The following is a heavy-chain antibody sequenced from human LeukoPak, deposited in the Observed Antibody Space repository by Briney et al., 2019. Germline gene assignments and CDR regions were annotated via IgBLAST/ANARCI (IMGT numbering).Heavy chain of an antibody. D-gene: IGHD6-6*01. V-gene: IGHV5-51*01. CDR1: GYSFSTYW. CDR2: IYPRDSDT. Sequence: GESLKISCKGFGYSFSTYWIGWVRQTPGKGLEWLGIIYPRDSDTRYSPSFQGQVIISADKSISTAYLQWHSLKASDTAIFYCARSIASSFIDFDYWGQGTLVTVSS. CDR3: ARSIASSFIDFDY. J-gene: IGHJ4*02.